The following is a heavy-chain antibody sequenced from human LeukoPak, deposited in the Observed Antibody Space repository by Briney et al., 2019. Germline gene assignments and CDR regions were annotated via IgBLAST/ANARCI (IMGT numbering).Heavy chain of an antibody. CDR1: GLTFSTSG. D-gene: IGHD1-14*01. J-gene: IGHJ4*02. V-gene: IGHV3-21*06. CDR2: IGPTGFDR. CDR3: ATETNGRHYDY. Sequence: PGGSLRLSCTTSGLTFSTSGFNWVRQAPGKGLEWVASIGPTGFDRFHADSIKGRFTISRDNANNFLYLQMDSLRAEDTAVYYCATETNGRHYDYWGQGTLLTVSS.